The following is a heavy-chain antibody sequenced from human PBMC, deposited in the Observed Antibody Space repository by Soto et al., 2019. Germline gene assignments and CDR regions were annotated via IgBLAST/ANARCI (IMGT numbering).Heavy chain of an antibody. V-gene: IGHV4-59*04. Sequence: PSETLSLTCTVPGGSISGYYWIWMRQPPGKGLEWIGYMYHSGSTYYNPSLKSRVTISIDRSKNQFSLKLSSVTAADTAVYYCARRVVYCSNGACYTHTYGNYFDYWGQGTLVTVSS. J-gene: IGHJ4*02. CDR3: ARRVVYCSNGACYTHTYGNYFDY. CDR2: MYHSGST. D-gene: IGHD2-8*01. CDR1: GGSISGYY.